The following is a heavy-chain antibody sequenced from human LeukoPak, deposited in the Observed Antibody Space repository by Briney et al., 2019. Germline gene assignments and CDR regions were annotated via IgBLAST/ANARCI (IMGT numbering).Heavy chain of an antibody. CDR3: ARSHLTNWNRDNWFDP. Sequence: ASVKVSCKASGYTFTSYDINWVRQATGQVLEWMGWMNPNSGNTGYAQKFQGRVTMTRNTSISTAYMELSSLRSEDTAVYYCARSHLTNWNRDNWFDPWGQGTLVTVSS. D-gene: IGHD1-1*01. V-gene: IGHV1-8*01. CDR2: MNPNSGNT. J-gene: IGHJ5*02. CDR1: GYTFTSYD.